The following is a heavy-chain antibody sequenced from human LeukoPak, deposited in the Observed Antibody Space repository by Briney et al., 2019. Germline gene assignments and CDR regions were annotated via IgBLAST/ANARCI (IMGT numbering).Heavy chain of an antibody. V-gene: IGHV3-33*06. CDR1: GFTFSSYV. J-gene: IGHJ5*02. D-gene: IGHD1-14*01. CDR2: IWYDGSDE. Sequence: GRSLRLSCAASGFTFSSYVMHWVRQAPGKGLEWVAGIWYDGSDEYYTDSVKGRFAIFRDNSKNTLHLQMNSLRAEDTAVYYCAKDRKSGAASSWFDPWGQGTLVTVSS. CDR3: AKDRKSGAASSWFDP.